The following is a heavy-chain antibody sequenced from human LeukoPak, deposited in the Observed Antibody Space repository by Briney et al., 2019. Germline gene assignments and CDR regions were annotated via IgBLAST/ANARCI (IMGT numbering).Heavy chain of an antibody. V-gene: IGHV3-30*02. J-gene: IGHJ5*02. CDR1: GFTFSSYG. CDR3: VKGGSSSSWYTWLDP. D-gene: IGHD6-13*01. Sequence: PGGSLRLSCVASGFTFSSYGMHWVRQAPGKGLEWVAVIWYDGSNKYYADSVKGRFTISRDNSKNTLYLQMSSLRAEDTAVYYCVKGGSSSSWYTWLDPWGQGALVTVSS. CDR2: IWYDGSNK.